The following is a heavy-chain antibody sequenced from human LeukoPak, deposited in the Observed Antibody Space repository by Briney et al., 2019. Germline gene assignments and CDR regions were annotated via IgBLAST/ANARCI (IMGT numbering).Heavy chain of an antibody. Sequence: SETLSLTCAVYGGSFSGYYWSWIRQPPGKGLEWIGEINHSGSTNNNPSLKSRVTISVDTSKNQFSLQLNSVTPEDTAVYYCAREAKNWGYNWFDPWGQGTLVTVSS. CDR1: GGSFSGYY. J-gene: IGHJ5*02. CDR2: INHSGST. V-gene: IGHV4-34*01. CDR3: AREAKNWGYNWFDP. D-gene: IGHD7-27*01.